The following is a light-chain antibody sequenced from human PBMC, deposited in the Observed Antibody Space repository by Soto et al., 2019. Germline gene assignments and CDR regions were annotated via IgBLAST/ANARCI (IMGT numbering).Light chain of an antibody. CDR3: SSYAGSNNVV. V-gene: IGLV2-8*01. J-gene: IGLJ2*01. Sequence: QSALTQPPSASGSPGQSVTISCTGTSSDVGGYNYVSWYQQHPGKAPKLMLYEVTKRPSGVPDRFSGSKSGNTASLTVSGLQAGDEGDYYCSSYAGSNNVVFGGGTKLTVL. CDR1: SSDVGGYNY. CDR2: EVT.